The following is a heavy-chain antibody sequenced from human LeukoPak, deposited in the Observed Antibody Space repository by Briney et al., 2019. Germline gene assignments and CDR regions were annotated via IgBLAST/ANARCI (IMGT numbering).Heavy chain of an antibody. J-gene: IGHJ4*02. CDR1: GFTFSSYA. CDR2: ISGSGGST. D-gene: IGHD2-2*01. V-gene: IGHV3-23*01. Sequence: GGSLRLSCAASGFTFSSYAMSWVRQAPGKGLEWVSAISGSGGSTYYADSVKGRFTISRDNSKNTLYLQMNGLRAEDTAVYYCAKVLTPYQQHGFDYWGQGTLVTVSS. CDR3: AKVLTPYQQHGFDY.